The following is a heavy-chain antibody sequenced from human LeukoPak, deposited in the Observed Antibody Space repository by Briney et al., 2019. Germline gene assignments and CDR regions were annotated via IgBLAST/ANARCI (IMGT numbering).Heavy chain of an antibody. D-gene: IGHD1-1*01. CDR1: GYTFTGYY. Sequence: ASVKVSCKASGYTFTGYYMHWVRQAPGQRLEWMGWINPNSGGTNYAQKFQGRVTMTRDTSISTAYMELSRLRSGDTAVYYCARGGKYGSWFDPWGQGTLVTVSS. CDR3: ARGGKYGSWFDP. CDR2: INPNSGGT. V-gene: IGHV1-2*02. J-gene: IGHJ5*02.